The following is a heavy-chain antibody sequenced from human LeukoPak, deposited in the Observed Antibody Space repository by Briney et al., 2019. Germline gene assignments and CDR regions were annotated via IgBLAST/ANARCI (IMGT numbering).Heavy chain of an antibody. CDR3: ARGPVGGATYYDGDVFDI. Sequence: KPSETLSLTCTVSGYSISSGYYWGWIRLPPGKGLDWIGSIYHSGSTYYNPSLKSRVTISVDTSKNQFSLKLSSVTAVDTAVYYCARGPVGGATYYDGDVFDIWGQGTMVTVSS. V-gene: IGHV4-38-2*02. CDR2: IYHSGST. J-gene: IGHJ3*02. CDR1: GYSISSGYY. D-gene: IGHD1-26*01.